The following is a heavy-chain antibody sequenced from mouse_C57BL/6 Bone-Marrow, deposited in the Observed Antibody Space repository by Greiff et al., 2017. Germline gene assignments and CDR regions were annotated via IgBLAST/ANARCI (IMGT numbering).Heavy chain of an antibody. V-gene: IGHV1-59*01. CDR3: ARGWLLRY. CDR2: IDPSDSYT. Sequence: QVQLKQPGAELVRPGTSVKLSCKASGYTFTSYWMHWVKQRPGQGLEWIGVIDPSDSYTNYNQKFKGKATLTVDTSSSTAYMQLSSLTSEDSAVYYCARGWLLRYWGEGTTLTVSS. J-gene: IGHJ2*01. D-gene: IGHD2-3*01. CDR1: GYTFTSYW.